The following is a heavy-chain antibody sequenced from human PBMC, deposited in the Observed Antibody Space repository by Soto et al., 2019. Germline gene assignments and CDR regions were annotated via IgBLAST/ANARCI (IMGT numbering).Heavy chain of an antibody. CDR3: AREGGYFDSSGSGVYHYHGVDV. Sequence: QVQLQESGPGLVKPSETLSLTCTVSGGSISTYFWSWIRQPAGWGLEWIGLIYSTGSTNYNPSLKSRVTMSLDTSRNQFSLKLSSVTAADTAVYYCAREGGYFDSSGSGVYHYHGVDVWGQGTTVTVSS. CDR2: IYSTGST. J-gene: IGHJ6*02. V-gene: IGHV4-4*07. D-gene: IGHD3-22*01. CDR1: GGSISTYF.